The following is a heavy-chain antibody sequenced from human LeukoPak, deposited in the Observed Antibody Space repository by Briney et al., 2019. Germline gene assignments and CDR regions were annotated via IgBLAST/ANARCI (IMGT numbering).Heavy chain of an antibody. CDR3: AKDGKEMATSYYFDY. Sequence: SETLSLTCTVSGGSISSSSYYWGWIRQPPGKGLEWIGSIYYSGSTYYNPSLKSRVTISVDTSKNQFSLKLSSVTAADTAVYYCAKDGKEMATSYYFDYWGQGTLVTVSS. D-gene: IGHD5-24*01. CDR1: GGSISSSSYY. V-gene: IGHV4-39*02. CDR2: IYYSGST. J-gene: IGHJ4*02.